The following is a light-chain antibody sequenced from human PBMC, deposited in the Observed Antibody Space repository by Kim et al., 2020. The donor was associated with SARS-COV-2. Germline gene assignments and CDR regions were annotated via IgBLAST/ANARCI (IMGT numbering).Light chain of an antibody. CDR2: KAP. V-gene: IGKV1-5*03. CDR1: QSISSW. Sequence: DIQMTQSPSTLSASVGDRVTITCRASQSISSWLAWYQQKPGKAPKLLIYKAPSLESGVPSRFSGGGSGTEFTLTISSLQPDDFATYYCQQYDNYSWTFGQGTKVDIK. CDR3: QQYDNYSWT. J-gene: IGKJ1*01.